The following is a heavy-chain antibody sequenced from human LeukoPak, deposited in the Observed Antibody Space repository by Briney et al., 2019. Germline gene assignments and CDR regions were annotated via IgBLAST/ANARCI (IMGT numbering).Heavy chain of an antibody. CDR1: GGSLSGYY. CDR2: IPHDGRT. D-gene: IGHD4-17*01. Sequence: PSETLSLTCAVSGGSLSGYYWSWISKSPGKGLEWMGDIPHDGRTKYKSSFKSRITIFLVSSKNEVSLRLSPVTPADTALYFCARDVVPRDYGDTLNAYDLWGQGTMVTVS. CDR3: ARDVVPRDYGDTLNAYDL. J-gene: IGHJ3*01. V-gene: IGHV4-34*01.